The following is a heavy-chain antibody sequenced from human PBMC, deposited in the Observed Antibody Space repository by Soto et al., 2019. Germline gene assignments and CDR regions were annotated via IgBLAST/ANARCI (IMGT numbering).Heavy chain of an antibody. D-gene: IGHD5-18*01. CDR2: IRSKASGGTT. J-gene: IGHJ4*02. CDR3: TRDRGYSYGYGDY. V-gene: IGHV3-49*04. Sequence: PVGSLRLSCTSSGFTLGDYAMSWVRQAPGKGLEWVGFIRSKASGGTTEYAASVQGRFTISRDDSKNIAYLQMNSLKTEDTAVYYCTRDRGYSYGYGDYWGQGTLVTVSS. CDR1: GFTLGDYA.